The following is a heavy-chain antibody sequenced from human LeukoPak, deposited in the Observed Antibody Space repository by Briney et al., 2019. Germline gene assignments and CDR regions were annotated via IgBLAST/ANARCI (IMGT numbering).Heavy chain of an antibody. CDR2: IYYSGST. V-gene: IGHV4-30-4*08. CDR3: ARYCSSTSCFFDAFDI. J-gene: IGHJ3*02. Sequence: SQTLSLTCTVSGGSISSGDYYWSWIRQPPGNGLEWIEYIYYSGSTYYHPSLKSRVTISVDTSKNQFSLKLSPLTAADTAVYYCARYCSSTSCFFDAFDIWGQGTVVTVSS. CDR1: GGSISSGDYY. D-gene: IGHD2-2*01.